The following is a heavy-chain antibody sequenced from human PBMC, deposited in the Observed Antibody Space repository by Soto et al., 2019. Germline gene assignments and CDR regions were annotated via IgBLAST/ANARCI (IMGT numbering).Heavy chain of an antibody. J-gene: IGHJ5*02. D-gene: IGHD6-6*01. V-gene: IGHV1-8*01. CDR1: GYTFTSYD. Sequence: ASVKVSCKASGYTFTSYDINWVRQATGQGLEWMGWMNPNSGNTGYAQKFQGRVTMTRNTSISTAYMELSSLRSEDTAVYYCAGEYSSSAAYIFDPWGQGTLVTVSS. CDR3: AGEYSSSAAYIFDP. CDR2: MNPNSGNT.